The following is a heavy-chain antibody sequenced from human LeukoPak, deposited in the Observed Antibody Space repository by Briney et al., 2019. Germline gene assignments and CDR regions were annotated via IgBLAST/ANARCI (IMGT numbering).Heavy chain of an antibody. V-gene: IGHV1-69*06. CDR2: IIPIFGTA. Sequence: GASVKVSCKASGGAFSSCAISWVRQAPGQGLEWMGRIIPIFGTANYAQKFQGRVTITADKSTSTAYMELSSQRYYDTAVYYCARDETGQLVPWFDPWGQGTLVTVSS. D-gene: IGHD6-6*01. CDR3: ARDETGQLVPWFDP. CDR1: GGAFSSCA. J-gene: IGHJ5*02.